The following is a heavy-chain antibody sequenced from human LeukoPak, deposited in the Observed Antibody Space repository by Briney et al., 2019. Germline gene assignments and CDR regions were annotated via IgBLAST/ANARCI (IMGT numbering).Heavy chain of an antibody. CDR3: AIADATIGGAFDT. CDR2: SSGTADSK. V-gene: IGHV3-23*01. CDR1: RFIFRNYA. Sequence: GGSLRLSCAVSRFIFRNYAIGWGRHAPGGGLEWLSISSGTADSKYYADSVKGRFTISRENPRSTLYLEINTDRAEYSAVYYCAIADATIGGAFDTWGQGTMVIVSS. J-gene: IGHJ3*02. D-gene: IGHD3-16*01.